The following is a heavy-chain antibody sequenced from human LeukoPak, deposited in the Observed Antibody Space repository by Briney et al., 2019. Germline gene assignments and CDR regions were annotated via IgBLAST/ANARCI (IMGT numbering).Heavy chain of an antibody. CDR2: ISTYNGNT. CDR1: GYTFTSYG. V-gene: IGHV1-18*01. CDR3: ARDASIVGATTWAY. Sequence: GASVKVSCKASGYTFTSYGISWVRQAPGQGLEWMGWISTYNGNTDYAQKLQGRVTMTTDTSTTTAYMELRSLKSDDTAVYYCARDASIVGATTWAYWGQGTLVTVSS. J-gene: IGHJ4*02. D-gene: IGHD1-26*01.